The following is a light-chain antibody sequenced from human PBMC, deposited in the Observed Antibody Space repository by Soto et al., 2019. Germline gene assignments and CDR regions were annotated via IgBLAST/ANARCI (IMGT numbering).Light chain of an antibody. CDR1: SSNIGAGYD. Sequence: QSVLTQPPSVSGAPGQRVTISCTGSSSNIGAGYDVRWYQQLPGTAPKLLIFGNGNRPSGVPDRFSGSKSDTSASLAITGLQAEDEADYYCQTYDSSLSGLFVFGTGTKVTVL. CDR2: GNG. J-gene: IGLJ1*01. CDR3: QTYDSSLSGLFV. V-gene: IGLV1-40*01.